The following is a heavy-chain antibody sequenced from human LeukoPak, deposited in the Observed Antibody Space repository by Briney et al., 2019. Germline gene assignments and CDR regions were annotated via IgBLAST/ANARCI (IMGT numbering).Heavy chain of an antibody. CDR3: ATDGGYSYGKKGCFED. CDR2: ISSSGSTI. V-gene: IGHV3-48*03. J-gene: IGHJ4*02. CDR1: GFTFSSYE. Sequence: PGGSLRLSCAASGFTFSSYEMNWVRQAPGKGLEWVSYISSSGSTIYYADSVKGRFTTSRDNAQNSLYLQMNSLRAEDTAVYFCATDGGYSYGKKGCFEDWGQGALVTVSS. D-gene: IGHD5-18*01.